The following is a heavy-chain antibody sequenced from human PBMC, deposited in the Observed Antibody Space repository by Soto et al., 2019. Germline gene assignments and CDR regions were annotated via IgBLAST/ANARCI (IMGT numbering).Heavy chain of an antibody. J-gene: IGHJ4*02. CDR3: ARGYSYGAYFDY. D-gene: IGHD5-18*01. Sequence: GGSLRLSCAASGFTFSSYAMHWVRQAPGKGLEWVAVISYDGSNKYYADSVKGRFTISRDNSKNTLYLQMNSLRAEDTAVYYCARGYSYGAYFDYWGQGTLVPVSS. V-gene: IGHV3-30-3*01. CDR1: GFTFSSYA. CDR2: ISYDGSNK.